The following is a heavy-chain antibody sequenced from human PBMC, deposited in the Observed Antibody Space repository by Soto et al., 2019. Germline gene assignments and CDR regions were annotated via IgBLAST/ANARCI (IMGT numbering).Heavy chain of an antibody. Sequence: PGGSLRLSCAASGLTFSNSEMNWVRQPPGKGLEWISYISGSGGTKYYADSVTGRFTISRDNAGNSLYLQMNSLRVDDTAVYFCARERGEYYGSGGGLDDAFDIWGQGTMVTVSS. CDR2: ISGSGGTK. CDR1: GLTFSNSE. J-gene: IGHJ3*02. D-gene: IGHD3-10*01. CDR3: ARERGEYYGSGGGLDDAFDI. V-gene: IGHV3-48*03.